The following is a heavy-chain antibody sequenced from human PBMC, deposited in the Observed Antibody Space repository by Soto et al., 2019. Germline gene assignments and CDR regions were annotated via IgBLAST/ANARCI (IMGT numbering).Heavy chain of an antibody. Sequence: QITLKESGPTLVKPTQTLTLTCTFSGFSLSTNGVSVGWIRQPPGKALEWLAFIYWDDDERYCPSLKSRLTITNDASKNHVVLTMTNMDPLDTATYYCVHSLVNPDTLNYWGEGTLVTVSS. V-gene: IGHV2-5*02. CDR1: GFSLSTNGVS. CDR3: VHSLVNPDTLNY. J-gene: IGHJ4*02. CDR2: IYWDDDE. D-gene: IGHD3-16*01.